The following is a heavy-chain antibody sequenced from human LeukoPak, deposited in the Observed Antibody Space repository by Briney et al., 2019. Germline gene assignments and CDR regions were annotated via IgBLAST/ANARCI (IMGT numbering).Heavy chain of an antibody. D-gene: IGHD3-16*01. CDR2: IYYSGST. CDR1: GGSISSSSYY. J-gene: IGHJ4*02. Sequence: SETLSLTCTVSGGSISSSSYYWGWIRQPPGKGLEWIGSIYYSGSTYYNPSLKSRVTISVDTSKNQFSLKLSSVTAADTAVYYCASENSGGVFDYWGQGTLVTVSS. CDR3: ASENSGGVFDY. V-gene: IGHV4-39*07.